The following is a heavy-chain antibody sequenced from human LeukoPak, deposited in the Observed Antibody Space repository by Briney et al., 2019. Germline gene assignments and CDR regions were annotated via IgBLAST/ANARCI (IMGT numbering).Heavy chain of an antibody. D-gene: IGHD6-6*01. V-gene: IGHV3-53*01. CDR2: IYSGGST. CDR3: ARDRLYISSSEDY. CDR1: GFTVSSNY. J-gene: IGHJ4*02. Sequence: GGSLRLSCAASGFTVSSNYMSWVRQAPGKGLEWVSVIYSGGSTYYADSVEGRFTISRDSSKNTLYLQMNSLRVEDTAVYYCARDRLYISSSEDYWGQGILVTVSS.